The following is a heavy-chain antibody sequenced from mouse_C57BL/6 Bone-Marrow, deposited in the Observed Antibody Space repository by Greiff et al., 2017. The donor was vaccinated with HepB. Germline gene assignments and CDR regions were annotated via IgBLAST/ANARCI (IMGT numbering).Heavy chain of an antibody. Sequence: EVQVVESGPGLVKPSQSLSLTCSVTGYSITSGYYWNWIRQFPGNKLEWMGYISYDGSNNYNPSLKNRISITRDTSKNQFFLKLNSVTTEDTATYYCARRDYYGYDVAVGWGQGTLVTVSA. J-gene: IGHJ3*01. V-gene: IGHV3-6*01. D-gene: IGHD2-2*01. CDR1: GYSITSGYY. CDR2: ISYDGSN. CDR3: ARRDYYGYDVAVG.